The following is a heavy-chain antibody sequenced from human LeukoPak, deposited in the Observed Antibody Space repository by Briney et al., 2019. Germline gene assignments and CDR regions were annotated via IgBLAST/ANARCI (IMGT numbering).Heavy chain of an antibody. CDR1: GGSISSYY. Sequence: SETPSLTCTVSGGSISSYYWSWIRQPPGKGLEWIGYIYYSGSTNYNPSLKSRVTISVDTSKNQFSLKLSSVTAADTAVYYCARDQDGSGTNDYWGQGTLVTVSS. CDR3: ARDQDGSGTNDY. V-gene: IGHV4-59*01. D-gene: IGHD3-10*01. J-gene: IGHJ4*02. CDR2: IYYSGST.